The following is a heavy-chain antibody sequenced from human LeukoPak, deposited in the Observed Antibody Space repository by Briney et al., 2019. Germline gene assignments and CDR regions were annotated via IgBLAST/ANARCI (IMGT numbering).Heavy chain of an antibody. CDR1: GGSISSSSYY. J-gene: IGHJ4*02. D-gene: IGHD6-13*01. CDR3: ARKYSSSPYYFDC. Sequence: SETLSLTCTVSGGSISSSSYYWGWIRQPPGKGLEWIGSIYDSGSTYYNPSLKSRVTISADTSKNQFSLKLSSVTAADTAFYYCARKYSSSPYYFDCWGQGTLVTVSS. CDR2: IYDSGST. V-gene: IGHV4-39*07.